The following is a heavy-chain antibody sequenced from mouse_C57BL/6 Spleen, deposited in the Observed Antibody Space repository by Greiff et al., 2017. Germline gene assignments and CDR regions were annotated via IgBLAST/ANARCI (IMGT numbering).Heavy chain of an antibody. CDR3: ARTDDGYYFFAY. CDR1: GYTFTSYW. D-gene: IGHD2-3*01. V-gene: IGHV1-59*01. Sequence: QVQLQQPGAELVRPGTSVKLSCKASGYTFTSYWMHWVKQRPGQGLEWIGVIDPSDSYTNYNQKFKGKATLTVDTSSSTAYMQLSSLTSEDSAVYYCARTDDGYYFFAYWGQGTLVTVSA. J-gene: IGHJ3*01. CDR2: IDPSDSYT.